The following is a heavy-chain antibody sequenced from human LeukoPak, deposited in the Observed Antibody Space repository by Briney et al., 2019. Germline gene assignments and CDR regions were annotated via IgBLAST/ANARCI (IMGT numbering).Heavy chain of an antibody. CDR2: IKSDGIST. V-gene: IGHV3-74*01. J-gene: IGHJ4*02. D-gene: IGHD3-3*01. CDR1: GFDFSSNW. Sequence: GGSLRLSRAASGFDFSSNWMHWVRHAPGQGLVWVSRIKSDGISTNYADSVKGRFTISRDIAKNTLYLQMNSLRAEDTGVYYCAKDHYWSIDYWGRGTLVTVSS. CDR3: AKDHYWSIDY.